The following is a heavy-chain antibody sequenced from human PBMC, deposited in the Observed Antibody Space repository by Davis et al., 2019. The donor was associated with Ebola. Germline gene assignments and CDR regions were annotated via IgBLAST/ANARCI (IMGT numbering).Heavy chain of an antibody. V-gene: IGHV4-34*01. Sequence: MPSETLSLTCAVYSGSFSGYYWSWIRQSPGKGLEWIGEINHSGSTNYNPSLKSRVTISVDTSKNQFSLKLSSVTAADTAVYYCARARPWAGYGMGVWGQGTTVTVSS. CDR3: ARARPWAGYGMGV. CDR1: SGSFSGYY. J-gene: IGHJ6*02. CDR2: INHSGST. D-gene: IGHD3/OR15-3a*01.